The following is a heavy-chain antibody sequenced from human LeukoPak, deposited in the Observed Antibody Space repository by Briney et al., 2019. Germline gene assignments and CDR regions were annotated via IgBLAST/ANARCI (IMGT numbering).Heavy chain of an antibody. CDR1: GFTFSSYA. J-gene: IGHJ6*03. Sequence: PGGSLRLSCAASGFTFSSYAMSRVRQALGKGLEWVSAISGSGGSTYYADSVKGRFTISRDNSKNTLYLQMNSLRAEDTAVYYCAKDVDYYGSGSYYNLYYYYYMDVWGKGTTVTVSS. D-gene: IGHD3-10*01. V-gene: IGHV3-23*01. CDR3: AKDVDYYGSGSYYNLYYYYYMDV. CDR2: ISGSGGST.